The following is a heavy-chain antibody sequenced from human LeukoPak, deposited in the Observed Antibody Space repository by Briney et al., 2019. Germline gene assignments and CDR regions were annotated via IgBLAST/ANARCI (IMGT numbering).Heavy chain of an antibody. V-gene: IGHV1-8*01. J-gene: IGHJ4*02. D-gene: IGHD2-8*01. CDR3: GRGRGNGRPENYFDY. Sequence: ASVKVSCKASGYTFTSYDINWVRQATGQGLEWMGWMNPNSGNTGYVQKFQGRVTMTRNTSISTAYLELSSLRSEDMAVYYCGRGRGNGRPENYFDYWGQGTLVTVSS. CDR2: MNPNSGNT. CDR1: GYTFTSYD.